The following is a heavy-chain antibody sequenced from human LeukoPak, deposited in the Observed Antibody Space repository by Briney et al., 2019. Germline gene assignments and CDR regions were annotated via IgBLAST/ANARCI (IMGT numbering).Heavy chain of an antibody. CDR1: GFTFSSYG. V-gene: IGHV3-33*01. D-gene: IGHD2-15*01. J-gene: IGHJ3*02. CDR2: IWYDGSNK. Sequence: GRSLRLSCAASGFTFSSYGMHWVRQAPGKGLEWVAVIWYDGSNKYYADSVKGRFTISRDNSKNTLYLQMNSLRAEDTAVYYCARDCGGGSCDASDIWGQGTMVTVSS. CDR3: ARDCGGGSCDASDI.